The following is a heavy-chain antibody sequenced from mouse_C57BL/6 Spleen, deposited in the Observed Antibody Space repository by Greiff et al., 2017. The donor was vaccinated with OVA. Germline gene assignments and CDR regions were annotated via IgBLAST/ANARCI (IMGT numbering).Heavy chain of an antibody. D-gene: IGHD3-1*01. Sequence: EVKLVESGGGLVKPGGSLKLSCAASGFTFSDYGMHWVRQAPEKGLEWVAYISSGSSTIYYADTVKGRFTISRDNAKNTLFLQMTSLRSEDTAMYYCAREAGRYAMDYWGQGTSVTVSS. CDR1: GFTFSDYG. CDR3: AREAGRYAMDY. CDR2: ISSGSSTI. J-gene: IGHJ4*01. V-gene: IGHV5-17*01.